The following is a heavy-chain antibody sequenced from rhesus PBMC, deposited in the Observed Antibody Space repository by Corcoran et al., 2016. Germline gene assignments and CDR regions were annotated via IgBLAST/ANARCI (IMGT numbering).Heavy chain of an antibody. CDR3: ARDWNSSGLNV. Sequence: QVQLQESGPGLVKPSETLSPPCAASGGSISSSNWWSWIRQPPGKGLEWIGYISGSSGSTYYNPSLKSRVTISKDTSKNQFSLKLSSVTAADTAVYYCARDWNSSGLNVWGRGVLVTVSS. D-gene: IGHD6-31*01. J-gene: IGHJ5-2*02. CDR1: GGSISSSNW. CDR2: ISGSSGST. V-gene: IGHV4S19*01.